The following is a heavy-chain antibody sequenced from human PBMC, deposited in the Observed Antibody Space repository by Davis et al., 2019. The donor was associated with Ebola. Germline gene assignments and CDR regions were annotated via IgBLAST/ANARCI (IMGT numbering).Heavy chain of an antibody. J-gene: IGHJ6*02. V-gene: IGHV3-48*02. D-gene: IGHD3-10*01. CDR1: GFSLIGYS. CDR2: ISSSGSTI. CDR3: ARYSGSGSMDV. Sequence: GGSLRLSCAASGFSLIGYSMNWVRQAPGKGLEWVSYISSSGSTIYYTDSVKGRFTISRDNAQNSLSLQMNSLRDEDTAVYYCARYSGSGSMDVWGQGTTVTVSS.